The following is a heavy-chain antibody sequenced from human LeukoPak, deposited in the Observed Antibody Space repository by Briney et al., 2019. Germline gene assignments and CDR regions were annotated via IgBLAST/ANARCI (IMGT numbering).Heavy chain of an antibody. Sequence: PGGSLRLSCAASGFAFSNYAMTWVRQAPGKGLEWVSAISGSSGSTYYADSVKGRFTISRDNSKNTLYLQMNSLRAEDTAVYYCARGIAVADHWGQGTLVTVSS. CDR1: GFAFSNYA. V-gene: IGHV3-23*01. CDR2: ISGSSGST. D-gene: IGHD6-19*01. J-gene: IGHJ4*02. CDR3: ARGIAVADH.